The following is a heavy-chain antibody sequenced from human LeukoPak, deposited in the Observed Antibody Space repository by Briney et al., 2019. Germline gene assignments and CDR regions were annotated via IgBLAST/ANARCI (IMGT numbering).Heavy chain of an antibody. V-gene: IGHV4-34*01. D-gene: IGHD3-10*01. J-gene: IGHJ4*02. CDR1: GGSFSGYY. CDR3: ARDTYYYGSGSSANNFDY. CDR2: INHSGST. Sequence: PSETLSLTCAVYGGSFSGYYWSWIRQPPGKGLERIGEINHSGSTNYNPSLKSRVTISVDTSKNQFSLKLSSVTAADTAVYYCARDTYYYGSGSSANNFDYWGQGTLVTVSS.